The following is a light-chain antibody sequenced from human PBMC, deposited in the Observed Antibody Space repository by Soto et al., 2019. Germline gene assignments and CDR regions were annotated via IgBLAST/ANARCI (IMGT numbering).Light chain of an antibody. CDR1: RSVSSY. CDR2: DAS. V-gene: IGKV3-11*01. J-gene: IGKJ5*01. Sequence: VVLTQSPATLSLSPGEKATLSCRASRSVSSYLEWYQQKPGQAPRLLIYDASIRATGIPARFSGSGSGTDFTLTISSLEPEDFVVYYCQQRQYWPPITFGQGTRLEIK. CDR3: QQRQYWPPIT.